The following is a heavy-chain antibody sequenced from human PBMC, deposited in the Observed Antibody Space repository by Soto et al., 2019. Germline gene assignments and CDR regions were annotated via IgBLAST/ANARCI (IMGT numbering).Heavy chain of an antibody. V-gene: IGHV3-7*05. CDR2: IKQDGSEK. Sequence: EVQLVESGGGLVQPGGSLRLSCAASGFNFSTSWMSWVRQAPGKGLEWVANIKQDGSEKYYGDSVKGRFIISRDNAKNSLNLQMNSLRAEDTAVYYCAREPGILEHKYVILTGFYGLDVWGQGTTVTVSS. CDR1: GFNFSTSW. CDR3: AREPGILEHKYVILTGFYGLDV. D-gene: IGHD3-9*01. J-gene: IGHJ6*02.